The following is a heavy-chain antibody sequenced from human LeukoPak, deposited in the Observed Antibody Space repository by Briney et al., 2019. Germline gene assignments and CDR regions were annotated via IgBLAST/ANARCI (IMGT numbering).Heavy chain of an antibody. V-gene: IGHV1-69*13. CDR2: IIPIFGTA. Sequence: SVKVSCKASGGTFSSYAISWVRQAPGQGLEWMGGIIPIFGTANYAQKFQGGVTITGDESTSTAYMELSSLRSEDTAVYYCARGPDCSSTSCYPPYYYGMDVWGKGTTVTVSS. CDR1: GGTFSSYA. CDR3: ARGPDCSSTSCYPPYYYGMDV. D-gene: IGHD2-2*01. J-gene: IGHJ6*04.